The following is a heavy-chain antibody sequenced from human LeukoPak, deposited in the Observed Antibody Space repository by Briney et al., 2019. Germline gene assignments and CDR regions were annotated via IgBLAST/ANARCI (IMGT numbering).Heavy chain of an antibody. CDR3: ARDRSIAVAGTLDY. D-gene: IGHD6-19*01. CDR2: IIPIFGTA. CDR1: GGTFSSYA. J-gene: IGHJ4*02. Sequence: SVKVSCKASGGTFSSYAISWVRQAPGQGLEWMGGIIPIFGTANYAQKFQGRVTITTDESTSTAYMELSSLRSEDTAVYYCARDRSIAVAGTLDYWGRGTLVTVSS. V-gene: IGHV1-69*05.